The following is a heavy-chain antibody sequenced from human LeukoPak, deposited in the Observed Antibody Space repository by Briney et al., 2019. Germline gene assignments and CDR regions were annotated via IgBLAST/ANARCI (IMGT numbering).Heavy chain of an antibody. Sequence: GGSLRLSCAASGFTFSSYGMHWVRQAPGKGPEWVAVISYDGSNKYYADSVKGRFTISRDNSKNTLYLQMNSLRAEDTAVYYCAKDNPDYSGSYGYWGQGTLVTVSS. CDR3: AKDNPDYSGSYGY. J-gene: IGHJ4*02. CDR2: ISYDGSNK. D-gene: IGHD1-26*01. CDR1: GFTFSSYG. V-gene: IGHV3-30*18.